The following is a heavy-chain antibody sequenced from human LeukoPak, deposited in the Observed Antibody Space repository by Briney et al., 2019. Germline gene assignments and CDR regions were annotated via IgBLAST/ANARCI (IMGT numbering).Heavy chain of an antibody. CDR2: IIPTFGTA. Sequence: SVKVSCKASGGTFSSYAISWVRQAPGQGLEWMGGIIPTFGTANYAQKFQGRVTITTDESTSTAYMELSSLRSEDTAVYYCAGGYSPGYYYYYMDVWGKGTRSPSP. J-gene: IGHJ6*03. CDR3: AGGYSPGYYYYYMDV. D-gene: IGHD1-26*01. CDR1: GGTFSSYA. V-gene: IGHV1-69*05.